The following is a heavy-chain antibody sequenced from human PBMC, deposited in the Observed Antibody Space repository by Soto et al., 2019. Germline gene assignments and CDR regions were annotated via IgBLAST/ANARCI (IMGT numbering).Heavy chain of an antibody. CDR2: ISAYNGNT. J-gene: IGHJ6*02. Sequence: QVQLVQSGAEVKKPGASVKVSCKASGYTFTSYGISWVRQAPGQGLEWMGWISAYNGNTNYAQKLQGRVTMNTDTSTSTAYMELRSLRSDDTAVYYCARDYGDYPYYFYYGLDVWGQGTTVTVSS. CDR1: GYTFTSYG. V-gene: IGHV1-18*04. CDR3: ARDYGDYPYYFYYGLDV. D-gene: IGHD4-17*01.